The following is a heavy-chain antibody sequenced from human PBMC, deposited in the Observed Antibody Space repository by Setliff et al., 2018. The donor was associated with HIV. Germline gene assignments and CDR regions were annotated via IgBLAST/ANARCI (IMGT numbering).Heavy chain of an antibody. D-gene: IGHD1-1*01. V-gene: IGHV4-4*08. CDR3: AKKGSWNDDSGAFNI. J-gene: IGHJ3*02. Sequence: SETLSLTCTVSGGSISSYFWTWIRQPPGKGLEWIGYVSASGTTKYNPSLQSRVTISGDSSKNQFSLRLSSVTAADTAVYYCAKKGSWNDDSGAFNIWGQGTMVTVSS. CDR2: VSASGTT. CDR1: GGSISSYF.